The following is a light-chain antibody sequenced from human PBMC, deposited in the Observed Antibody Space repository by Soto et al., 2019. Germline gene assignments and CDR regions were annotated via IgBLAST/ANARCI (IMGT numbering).Light chain of an antibody. V-gene: IGKV3-20*01. J-gene: IGKJ3*01. CDR3: QQYGTSPFT. CDR2: GAS. Sequence: EIVLTQSPDTLSLSPGERATLSCRASQSVSSGSLAWYQQKPGQAPRLLIYGASGRATGIPDRFSGGGSGTDFTLTISRLEPEDFAVYYCQQYGTSPFTFGPGTKVDIK. CDR1: QSVSSGS.